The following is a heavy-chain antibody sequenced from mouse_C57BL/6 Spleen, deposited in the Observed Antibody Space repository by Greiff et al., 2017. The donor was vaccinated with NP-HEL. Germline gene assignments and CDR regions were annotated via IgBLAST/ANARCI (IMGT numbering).Heavy chain of an antibody. CDR3: AREGVLRHYWYFDV. D-gene: IGHD1-1*01. Sequence: VQLQQSGPELVKPGASVKISCKASGYSFTGYYMNWVKQSPEKSLEWIGEINPSTGGTTYNQKFKAKATLTVDKSSSTAYMQLKSLTSEDSAVYYCAREGVLRHYWYFDVWGTGTTVTVSS. CDR2: INPSTGGT. CDR1: GYSFTGYY. J-gene: IGHJ1*03. V-gene: IGHV1-42*01.